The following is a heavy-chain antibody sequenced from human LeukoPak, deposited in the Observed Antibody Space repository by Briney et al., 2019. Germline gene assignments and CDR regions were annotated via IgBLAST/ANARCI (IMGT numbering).Heavy chain of an antibody. D-gene: IGHD4-23*01. Sequence: SETLSLTCSVSGGSISSDYWSWIRQSPGKGLEWIGSIYYTGITYYNPSVMSRVTMSVDTSKNQFSLRLSSVTAADTAMYYCARQGRATVVMYMDDWGKGTTVTVSS. V-gene: IGHV4-59*04. CDR2: IYYTGIT. CDR3: ARQGRATVVMYMDD. CDR1: GGSISSDY. J-gene: IGHJ6*03.